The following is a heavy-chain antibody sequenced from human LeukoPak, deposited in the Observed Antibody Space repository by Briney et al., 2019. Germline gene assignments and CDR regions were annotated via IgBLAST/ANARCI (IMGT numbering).Heavy chain of an antibody. CDR1: GFTFSNYA. J-gene: IGHJ3*02. Sequence: GGSLRLSCAASGFTFSNYAMSWVRQAPGKGLEWVSSISGSGGSTYYADSMKGRFTISRDNSENTLYLQMNSLRAEDTAVYYCARQGESPVFLSPVMAQVRDAFDIWGQGTMVTVSS. D-gene: IGHD2-8*01. CDR2: ISGSGGST. CDR3: ARQGESPVFLSPVMAQVRDAFDI. V-gene: IGHV3-23*01.